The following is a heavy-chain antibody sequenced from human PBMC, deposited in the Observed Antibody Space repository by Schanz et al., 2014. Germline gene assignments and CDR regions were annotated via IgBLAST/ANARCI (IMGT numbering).Heavy chain of an antibody. J-gene: IGHJ4*02. D-gene: IGHD4-17*01. Sequence: EVQLVESGGDLVQPGRSLRLSCAASGFTFDEYGMHWVRQAPGKGLVWVSRTSNDGSFTTFADSVKGRFTISRDNAKNTLYLQMNSLRAEDTAVYYCVRDTDYHFDYWGQGTLVTVSS. CDR2: TSNDGSFT. CDR1: GFTFDEYG. V-gene: IGHV3-74*01. CDR3: VRDTDYHFDY.